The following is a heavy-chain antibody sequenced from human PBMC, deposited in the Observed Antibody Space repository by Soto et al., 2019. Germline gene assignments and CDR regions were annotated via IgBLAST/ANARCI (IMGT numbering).Heavy chain of an antibody. CDR3: ARTTAVPNSLRSRYFFDY. D-gene: IGHD4-17*01. J-gene: IGHJ4*02. V-gene: IGHV4-61*01. Sequence: PSETLSLTCSVSGGSVNNKTYYWSWIRQPPGKRLEWIGYVYYSGTTNYNPSLKSRVTISIDMSKNQFSPRLSSVTAADTALYYCARTTAVPNSLRSRYFFDYWGQGTLVTVSS. CDR2: VYYSGTT. CDR1: GGSVNNKTYY.